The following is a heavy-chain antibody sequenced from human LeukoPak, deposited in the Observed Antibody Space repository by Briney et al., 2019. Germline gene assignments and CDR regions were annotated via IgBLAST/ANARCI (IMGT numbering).Heavy chain of an antibody. CDR3: ARDCGDSSGGPFDY. D-gene: IGHD3-22*01. Sequence: PSETLSLTCTVSGGSISSGDYYWSWLRQPPGKGLEWIGYIYYSGSTYYNPSLKSRVSISVDTSKNQISLQLSSVTAVDTAVYYCARDCGDSSGGPFDYWGQGTLVTVSS. J-gene: IGHJ4*02. V-gene: IGHV4-30-4*08. CDR2: IYYSGST. CDR1: GGSISSGDYY.